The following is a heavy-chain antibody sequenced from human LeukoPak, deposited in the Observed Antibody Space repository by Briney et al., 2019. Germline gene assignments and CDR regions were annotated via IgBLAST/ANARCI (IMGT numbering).Heavy chain of an antibody. CDR1: GFTFSSYD. J-gene: IGHJ6*02. Sequence: AGGSLRLSCAASGFTFSSYDMHWVRQATGKGLEWVSAIGTAGDTYYPGSVKGRFTISRENAKNSLYLQMNSLRAGDTAVYYCARGFYGSGSYYYYGMDVWGQGTTVTVSS. V-gene: IGHV3-13*01. CDR3: ARGFYGSGSYYYYGMDV. CDR2: IGTAGDT. D-gene: IGHD3-10*01.